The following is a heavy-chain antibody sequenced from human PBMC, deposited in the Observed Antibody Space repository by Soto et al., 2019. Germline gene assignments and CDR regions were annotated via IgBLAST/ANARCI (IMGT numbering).Heavy chain of an antibody. CDR2: SRSKAYGGTT. Sequence: PGGSLRLSCTASGFTFGGYSMSWFRPAPGKGAEWVGFSRSKAYGGTTEYAASVKGRITMSRDDSKSIAYLQMNSLKTEDTAVYYCTRAYYDILPGPDAFDIWGQGTMVTVSS. CDR1: GFTFGGYS. V-gene: IGHV3-49*03. D-gene: IGHD3-9*01. J-gene: IGHJ3*02. CDR3: TRAYYDILPGPDAFDI.